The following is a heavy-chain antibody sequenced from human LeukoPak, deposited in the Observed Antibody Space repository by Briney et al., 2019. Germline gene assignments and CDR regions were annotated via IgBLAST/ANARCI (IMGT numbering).Heavy chain of an antibody. Sequence: ASVKVSCKASGYTFASYGISWVRQAPGQGLEWMGWISAYNGNTNYAQNLQGRVTITRNTSISTAYMELSSLRSEDTAVYYCARDRWHGSSSNGASDYWGQGTLVTVSS. CDR2: ISAYNGNT. CDR1: GYTFASYG. J-gene: IGHJ4*02. V-gene: IGHV1-18*01. D-gene: IGHD6-6*01. CDR3: ARDRWHGSSSNGASDY.